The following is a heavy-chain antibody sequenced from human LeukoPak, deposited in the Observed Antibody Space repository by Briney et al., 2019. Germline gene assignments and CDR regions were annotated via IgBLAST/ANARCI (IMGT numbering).Heavy chain of an antibody. V-gene: IGHV4-59*01. CDR3: ARSQWELPFDY. Sequence: PSETLSLTCAVYGGSFSGYYWSWIRQPPGKGLEWIGYIYYSGSTNYNPSLKSRVTISVDTSKNQFSLKLSSVTAADTAVYYCARSQWELPFDYWGQGTLVTVSS. CDR2: IYYSGST. J-gene: IGHJ4*02. CDR1: GGSFSGYY. D-gene: IGHD1-26*01.